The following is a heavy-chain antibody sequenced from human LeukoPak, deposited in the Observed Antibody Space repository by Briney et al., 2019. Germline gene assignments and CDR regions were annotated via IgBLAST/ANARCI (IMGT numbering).Heavy chain of an antibody. CDR1: GGSISSHY. CDR2: LLDSVNT. V-gene: IGHV4-59*11. CDR3: ATITRGSIYEYFDF. J-gene: IGHJ4*02. D-gene: IGHD5-18*01. Sequence: SETLSLTCTVSGGSISSHYWSRIRQPPGKGLEWIAYLLDSVNTKDNPSLQSRLTLSADTSKNQFSLRLSSVTAADTAVYYCATITRGSIYEYFDFWGQGIKVTVSS.